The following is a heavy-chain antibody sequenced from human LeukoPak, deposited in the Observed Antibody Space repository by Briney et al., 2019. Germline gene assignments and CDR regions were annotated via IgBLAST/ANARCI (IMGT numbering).Heavy chain of an antibody. CDR3: ARDPNYYGSGSYFNWYFDL. Sequence: SETLSLTCAVSGGSISSSNWWSWVRQPPGKGLEWIGEIYHSGSTNYNPSLKSRVTIAVDTSKNQFSLKLSSVTAADTAVYYCARDPNYYGSGSYFNWYFDLWGRGTLVTVSS. J-gene: IGHJ2*01. CDR1: GGSISSSNW. V-gene: IGHV4-4*02. CDR2: IYHSGST. D-gene: IGHD3-10*01.